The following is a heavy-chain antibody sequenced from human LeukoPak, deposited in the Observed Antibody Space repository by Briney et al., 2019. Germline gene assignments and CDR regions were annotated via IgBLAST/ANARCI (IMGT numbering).Heavy chain of an antibody. CDR2: ISYDGSNK. CDR1: GFTFSSYA. V-gene: IGHV3-30*04. J-gene: IGHJ5*02. D-gene: IGHD3-3*01. Sequence: GGSLRLSCAASGFTFSSYAMHWVRQAPGKGLEWVAVISYDGSNKYYADSVKGRFTISRDNSKNTLYLQMNSLRAEDTAVYYCARDQSGGFWSGYYTEGSNWFDPWGQGTLVTVSS. CDR3: ARDQSGGFWSGYYTEGSNWFDP.